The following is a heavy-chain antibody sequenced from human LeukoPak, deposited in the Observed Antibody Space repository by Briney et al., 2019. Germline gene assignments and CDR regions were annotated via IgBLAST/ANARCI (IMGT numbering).Heavy chain of an antibody. CDR1: GFTFSDSH. CDR2: ISGSGNTI. V-gene: IGHV3-11*01. D-gene: IGHD5-12*01. J-gene: IGHJ4*02. CDR3: ASAIVATDQDPPFDF. Sequence: GGSLRLSCAASGFTFSDSHMSWIRQAPGKGLEWVSYISGSGNTIYKADSVKGRFTISRDNAKNSLYLQMNSLRVEDTAVYYCASAIVATDQDPPFDFWGQGTLVTVSS.